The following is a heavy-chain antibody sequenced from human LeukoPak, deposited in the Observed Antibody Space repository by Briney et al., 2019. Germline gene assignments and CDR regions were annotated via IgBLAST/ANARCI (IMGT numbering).Heavy chain of an antibody. CDR2: IYTSGST. V-gene: IGHV4-4*07. Sequence: PSETLSLTCTVSGGSISSYYWSWIRQPAGKGLEWIGRIYTSGSTNYNPSLKSRVTMSVDTSKSQFSLKLSSVTAADTAVYYCARDRATYYDFWSGYQAKYNWFDPWGQGTLVTVSS. D-gene: IGHD3-3*01. CDR3: ARDRATYYDFWSGYQAKYNWFDP. J-gene: IGHJ5*02. CDR1: GGSISSYY.